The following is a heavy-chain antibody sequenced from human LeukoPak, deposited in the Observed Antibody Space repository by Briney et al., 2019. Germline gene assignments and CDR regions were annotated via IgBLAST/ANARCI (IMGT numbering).Heavy chain of an antibody. D-gene: IGHD6-13*01. V-gene: IGHV1-2*02. Sequence: GASVKVSCKASGYTFTGYYMHWVRQAPGQGLEWMGWINPDSGGTNYAQKFQGRVTMTRDTSISTAYMELSRLRSDDTAVYYCARDPNSSGWYEDWGQGTLVTVSS. CDR3: ARDPNSSGWYED. J-gene: IGHJ4*02. CDR2: INPDSGGT. CDR1: GYTFTGYY.